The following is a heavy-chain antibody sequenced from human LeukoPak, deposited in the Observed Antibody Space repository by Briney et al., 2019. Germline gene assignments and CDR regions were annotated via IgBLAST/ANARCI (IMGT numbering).Heavy chain of an antibody. V-gene: IGHV1-2*02. CDR1: GYTFTGYY. CDR2: INPNSGGT. Sequence: ASVKVSCKASGYTFTGYYMHWVRQAPGQGLEWMGWINPNSGGTNYAQKFQGRAIITTDTSTTTAYMELRSLRSDDTAVYYCARAYYYGSGSYYMGAYYYGMDVWGQGTTVTVS. J-gene: IGHJ6*02. D-gene: IGHD3-10*01. CDR3: ARAYYYGSGSYYMGAYYYGMDV.